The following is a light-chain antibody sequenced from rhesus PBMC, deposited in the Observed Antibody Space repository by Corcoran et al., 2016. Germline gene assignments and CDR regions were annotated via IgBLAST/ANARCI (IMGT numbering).Light chain of an antibody. Sequence: QSVLTQPPSASGAPGQSVTISCSGGSSNIGRNDVYWYQQLPGRAPKLLIYSTNQRPSGVPDRFSGSKSGTSASLAVSGLRSEDEADYYCEAWDSSLSGYIFGAGTRLTVV. V-gene: IGLV1-81*01. CDR2: STN. CDR3: EAWDSSLSGYI. CDR1: SSNIGRND. J-gene: IGLJ1*01.